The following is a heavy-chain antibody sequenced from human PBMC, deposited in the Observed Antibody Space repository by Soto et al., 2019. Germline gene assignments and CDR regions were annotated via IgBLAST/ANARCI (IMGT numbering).Heavy chain of an antibody. Sequence: QVQLVESGGGVVQPGRSLRLSCAASGFTFSSYGMHWVRQAPGKGLEWVAVISYDGSNKYYADSVKGRFTISRDNSKNTLYLQMNSLRAEDTAVYSCAKDAFDYWGQGTLVTVSS. J-gene: IGHJ4*02. CDR1: GFTFSSYG. V-gene: IGHV3-30*18. CDR2: ISYDGSNK. CDR3: AKDAFDY.